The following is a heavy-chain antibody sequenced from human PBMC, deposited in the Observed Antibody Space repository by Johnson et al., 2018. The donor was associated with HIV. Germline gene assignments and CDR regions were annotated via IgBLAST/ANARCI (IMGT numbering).Heavy chain of an antibody. Sequence: VQLVESGGGLVQPGGSLRLSCAASGFTFSSYWMHWVRQAPGKGLVWVARIYSDGRDTAYADSVKGRFTISRDNAKKTLYLQMNSLRGEDTAVYYCARDPTSHWYGSESYSGITDMWGQGTKVTVSS. CDR3: ARDPTSHWYGSESYSGITDM. V-gene: IGHV3-74*03. D-gene: IGHD3-10*01. J-gene: IGHJ3*02. CDR1: GFTFSSYW. CDR2: IYSDGRDT.